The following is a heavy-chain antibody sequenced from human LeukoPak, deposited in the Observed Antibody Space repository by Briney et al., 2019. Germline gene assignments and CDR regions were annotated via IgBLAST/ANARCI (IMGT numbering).Heavy chain of an antibody. CDR2: ISGSGGST. J-gene: IGHJ4*02. CDR3: VKDSSSGTYFDY. CDR1: GFTFSTYD. V-gene: IGHV3-23*01. Sequence: GRSLRLSCAVSGFTFSTYDMSWVRQAPGKGLEWVSAISGSGGSTYYADSVKGRFTISRDNSKNTLYLQLKSLRAEDTAVYYCVKDSSSGTYFDYWGQGTLVTVSS. D-gene: IGHD1-26*01.